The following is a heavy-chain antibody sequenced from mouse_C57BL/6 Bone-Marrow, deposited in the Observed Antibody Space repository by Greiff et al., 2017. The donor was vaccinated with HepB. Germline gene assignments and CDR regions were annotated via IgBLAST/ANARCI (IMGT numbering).Heavy chain of an antibody. CDR2: ISDGGSYT. Sequence: EVKVVGSGGGFVKPGGSLKLSCGASGFTFSSYAMFWVRQTPEKRLEWVATISDGGSYTYYPDNVKGRFTNSRDNAKNNLYLQMSHLKSEDTAMYYCARRVFDYWGQGTTLTVSS. J-gene: IGHJ2*01. CDR1: GFTFSSYA. CDR3: ARRVFDY. V-gene: IGHV5-4*03.